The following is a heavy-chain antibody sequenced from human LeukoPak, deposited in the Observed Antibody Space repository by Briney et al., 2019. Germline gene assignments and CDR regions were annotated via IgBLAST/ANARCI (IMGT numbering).Heavy chain of an antibody. Sequence: GGSLRLSCAASGFTFSSYSMNWVRQAPGKGLEWVSYISSNTTIYYADSLKGRFTISRDNAKNSLYLQMNSLRAEDTAVYYCARDSGYDLGDAFDIWGQGTMVTVSS. J-gene: IGHJ3*02. CDR2: ISSNTTI. V-gene: IGHV3-48*04. CDR3: ARDSGYDLGDAFDI. CDR1: GFTFSSYS. D-gene: IGHD5-12*01.